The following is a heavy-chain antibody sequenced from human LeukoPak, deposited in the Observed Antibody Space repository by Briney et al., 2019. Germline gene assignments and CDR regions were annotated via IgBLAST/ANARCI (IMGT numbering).Heavy chain of an antibody. D-gene: IGHD6-13*01. J-gene: IGHJ4*02. V-gene: IGHV4-34*01. CDR2: INHSGST. CDR1: GGSFSGYY. CDR3: ARGHLKYSSSYLYYFDY. Sequence: SETLFLTCAVYGGSFSGYYWSWIRQPPGKGLEWIGEINHSGSTNYNPSLKSRVTISVDTSKNQFSLKLSSVTAADTAVYYCARGHLKYSSSYLYYFDYWGQGTLVTVSS.